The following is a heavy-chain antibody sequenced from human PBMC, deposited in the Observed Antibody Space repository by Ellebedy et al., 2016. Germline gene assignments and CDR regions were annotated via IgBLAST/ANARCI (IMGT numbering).Heavy chain of an antibody. CDR3: ARVTVAEFDY. J-gene: IGHJ4*02. V-gene: IGHV4-39*07. Sequence: SETLSLTXTVSGGSISSGDFYWSWIRQPPGKGLEWIGSIYYSGSTYYNPSLKSRVTISVDTSKNQFSLKLSSVTAADTAVYYCARVTVAEFDYWGQGTLVTVSS. D-gene: IGHD4-23*01. CDR1: GGSISSGDFY. CDR2: IYYSGST.